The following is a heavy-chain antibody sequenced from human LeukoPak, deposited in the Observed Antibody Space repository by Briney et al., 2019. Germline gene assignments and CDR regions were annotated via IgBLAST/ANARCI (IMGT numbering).Heavy chain of an antibody. V-gene: IGHV1-69*05. J-gene: IGHJ6*03. D-gene: IGHD6-6*01. CDR3: ASVEEYSSSSESYYYYYMDV. CDR2: IIPIFGTA. CDR1: GGTFSSYA. Sequence: SSVKVSCKASGGTFSSYAISWVRQAPGQGLEWMGGIIPIFGTANYAQKSQGRVTITTDESTSTAYMELSSLRSEDTAVYYCASVEEYSSSSESYYYYYMDVWGKGTTVTVSS.